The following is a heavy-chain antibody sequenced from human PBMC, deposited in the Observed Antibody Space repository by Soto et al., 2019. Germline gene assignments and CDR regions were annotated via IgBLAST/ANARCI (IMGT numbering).Heavy chain of an antibody. V-gene: IGHV5-10-1*01. Sequence: PGESLKISCQGSGYSFPNYWINWVSQMHGKGLEWMGGIDPSDSNTNYSPSFQGHVTISADKSTYTTYLQWGSLKASDTAMYYCARLVDGDPYSYFDLWGRGTLVTVSS. D-gene: IGHD4-17*01. CDR1: GYSFPNYW. CDR2: IDPSDSNT. J-gene: IGHJ2*01. CDR3: ARLVDGDPYSYFDL.